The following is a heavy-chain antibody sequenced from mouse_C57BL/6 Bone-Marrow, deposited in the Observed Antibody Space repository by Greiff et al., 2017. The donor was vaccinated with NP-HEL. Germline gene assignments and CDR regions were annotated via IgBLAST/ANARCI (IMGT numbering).Heavy chain of an antibody. V-gene: IGHV1-64*01. D-gene: IGHD1-1*01. CDR1: AYTFTSYW. CDR3: ARPIITTVVAKGDD. CDR2: FHPNGGST. Sequence: QVQLQQPGAELVKPGASVSFSCRASAYTFTSYWCHGLKRRPEQGLEWFGRFHPNGGSTNYNEKFKNKAPLTVNNSSSTAYMQLSSLTSEDSAVYYCARPIITTVVAKGDDWGQGTTLTVSS. J-gene: IGHJ2*01.